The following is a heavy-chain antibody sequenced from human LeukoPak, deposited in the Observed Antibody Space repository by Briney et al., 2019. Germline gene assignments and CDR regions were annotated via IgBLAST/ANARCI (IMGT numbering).Heavy chain of an antibody. CDR2: IRSRDTTI. D-gene: IGHD6-13*01. CDR1: GFTFSDYY. CDR3: ARYSSSWYGRGDY. V-gene: IGHV3-11*01. J-gene: IGHJ4*02. Sequence: GGSLRLSCAASGFTFSDYYMSWIRQAPGKGLEWVSYIRSRDTTIYYADSVKGRFTISRDNAKNSLYLQMNSLRAEDTAVYYCARYSSSWYGRGDYWGQGTLVTVSS.